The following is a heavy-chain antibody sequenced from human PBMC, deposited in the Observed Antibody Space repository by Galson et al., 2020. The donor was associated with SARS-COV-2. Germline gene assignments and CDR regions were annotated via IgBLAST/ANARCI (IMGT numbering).Heavy chain of an antibody. CDR1: GGTFSSYA. CDR2: IIPIFGTA. D-gene: IGHD3-10*01. V-gene: IGHV1-69*13. Sequence: SLKVSCTASGGTFSSYAISWVRQAPGQGLEWLGGIIPIFGTATNAQKFQGRVTITADEATSTAYMELSSLTSEDTAVYYCARDQRVHYGSGSYYNFDYWGQGTLVTVSS. CDR3: ARDQRVHYGSGSYYNFDY. J-gene: IGHJ4*02.